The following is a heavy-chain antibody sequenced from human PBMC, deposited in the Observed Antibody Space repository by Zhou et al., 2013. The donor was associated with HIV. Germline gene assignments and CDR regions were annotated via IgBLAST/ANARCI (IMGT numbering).Heavy chain of an antibody. CDR2: FDPEDRET. CDR3: ARGIVVVEAYDAFDI. V-gene: IGHV1-24*01. J-gene: IGHJ3*02. Sequence: QVQLLQSGAELKKPGASVKVSCQVSGFTLTDLLIHWVRQAPGSGPEWMGRFDPEDRETTYSQRFQGRVTMTGDISTDTAYLEATGLTPDDTAMYYCARGIVVVEAYDAFDIWGQGTMVTVSS. D-gene: IGHD2-15*01. CDR1: GFTLTDLL.